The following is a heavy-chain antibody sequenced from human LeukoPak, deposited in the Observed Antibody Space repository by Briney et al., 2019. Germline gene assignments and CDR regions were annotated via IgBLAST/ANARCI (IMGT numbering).Heavy chain of an antibody. V-gene: IGHV3-21*01. CDR2: ISSSSSYI. Sequence: GGSLRLSCAASGFTFSSYSMNWVRQAPGKGLEWVSSISSSSSYIYYADSVKGRFTIARDNAKNSMYLQMNSLRAEDTAVYYCARDLWEAAYYNFGSGYLDLGMDVWGKGTTVTVSS. CDR1: GFTFSSYS. D-gene: IGHD3-3*01. CDR3: ARDLWEAAYYNFGSGYLDLGMDV. J-gene: IGHJ6*04.